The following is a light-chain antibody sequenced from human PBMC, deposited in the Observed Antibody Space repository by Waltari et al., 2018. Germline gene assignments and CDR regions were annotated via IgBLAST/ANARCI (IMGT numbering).Light chain of an antibody. CDR2: DVD. CDR3: CSYAGRYTSV. Sequence: QSALTQPRSVSGSPGQSVTLSCTGTSSDSGGYKYVSWYQHHPGKAPKPLIYDVDKRPSGVPDRFSGSKAGNTASLTISGLQTDDGADYYCCSYAGRYTSVFGGGTRVTVL. V-gene: IGLV2-11*01. CDR1: SSDSGGYKY. J-gene: IGLJ2*01.